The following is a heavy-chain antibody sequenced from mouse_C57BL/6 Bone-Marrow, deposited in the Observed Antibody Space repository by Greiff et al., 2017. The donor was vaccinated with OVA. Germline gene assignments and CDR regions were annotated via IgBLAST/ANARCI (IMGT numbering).Heavy chain of an antibody. D-gene: IGHD1-1*01. V-gene: IGHV14-1*01. CDR3: TKDYYGSSYLSWFAY. CDR2: IDPEDGDP. J-gene: IGHJ3*01. Sequence: VQLQQSGAELVRPGASVKLSCTASGFNIKDYYMHWVKQRPEQGLEWIGRIDPEDGDPEYAPKFQGKATMTAYTSSNTAYLQLSSLTSEDTAVYYCTKDYYGSSYLSWFAYWGQGTLVTVSA. CDR1: GFNIKDYY.